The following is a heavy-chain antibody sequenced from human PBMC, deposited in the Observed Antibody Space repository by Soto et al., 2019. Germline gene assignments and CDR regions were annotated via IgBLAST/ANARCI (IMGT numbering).Heavy chain of an antibody. Sequence: ASVKVSCKTSGYTFSRYDINWVRQATGQGLELMGWLSPSSGNTGYAQEFQGRVTMTWDTSINTAYLELRSLTSEDTAVFYCARGIDAGYDYWGQGTLVTVSS. J-gene: IGHJ4*02. D-gene: IGHD1-26*01. V-gene: IGHV1-8*01. CDR3: ARGIDAGYDY. CDR2: LSPSSGNT. CDR1: GYTFSRYD.